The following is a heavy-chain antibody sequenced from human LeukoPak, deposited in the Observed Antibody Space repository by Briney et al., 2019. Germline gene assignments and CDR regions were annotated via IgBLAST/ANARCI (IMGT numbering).Heavy chain of an antibody. CDR1: GGSISSYY. CDR3: AKGGDGYGPLPFDY. CDR2: IYYSGST. D-gene: IGHD5-24*01. J-gene: IGHJ4*02. V-gene: IGHV4-59*01. Sequence: SETLSLTCTVSGGSISSYYWSWIRQPPGKGLEWIGYIYYSGSTNYNPSLKSRVTISVDTSKNQFSLKLSSVTAADTAVYYCAKGGDGYGPLPFDYWGQGTLVTVSS.